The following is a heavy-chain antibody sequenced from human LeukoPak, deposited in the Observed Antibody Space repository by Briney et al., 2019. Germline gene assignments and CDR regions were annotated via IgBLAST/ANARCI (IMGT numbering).Heavy chain of an antibody. D-gene: IGHD6-19*01. Sequence: GGSLRLSCAVSGFNFSRYYMNWVRQAPGKGLEWVSYISGSSTTIQYADSVKGRFTISRDNAKNSLCLQMDSLSAEDTAVYYCARVQVGGTGRGPLDWGQGTLVTVSS. J-gene: IGHJ4*02. CDR1: GFNFSRYY. CDR3: ARVQVGGTGRGPLD. V-gene: IGHV3-48*01. CDR2: ISGSSTTI.